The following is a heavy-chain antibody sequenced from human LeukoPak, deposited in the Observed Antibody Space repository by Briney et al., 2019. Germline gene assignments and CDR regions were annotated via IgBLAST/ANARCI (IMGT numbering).Heavy chain of an antibody. CDR1: GSTFSRYW. Sequence: GGSLRLSCAASGSTFSRYWMSWVRQAPGKGLEWVANIKQDGSEKYYADSVKGRFTISRDNSKNTLYLQMNSLRAEDTAVYYCARDHSSSSTDYWGQGTLVTVSS. V-gene: IGHV3-7*01. CDR2: IKQDGSEK. D-gene: IGHD6-13*01. J-gene: IGHJ4*02. CDR3: ARDHSSSSTDY.